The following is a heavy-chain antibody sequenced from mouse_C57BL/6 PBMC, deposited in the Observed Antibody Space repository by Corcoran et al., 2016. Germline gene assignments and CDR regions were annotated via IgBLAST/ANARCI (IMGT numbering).Heavy chain of an antibody. Sequence: QVQLKQSGAELVRPGASVKLSCKASGYTFTDYYLNWVQQRPGQGLEWIGWIYPGSGNTKYNEKFKGKATLTVDTSSSTAYMQLSSLTSEDSAVYFCARQQIYYGNPYAMDYWGQGTSVTVSS. V-gene: IGHV1-84*01. D-gene: IGHD2-1*01. J-gene: IGHJ4*01. CDR3: ARQQIYYGNPYAMDY. CDR1: GYTFTDYY. CDR2: IYPGSGNT.